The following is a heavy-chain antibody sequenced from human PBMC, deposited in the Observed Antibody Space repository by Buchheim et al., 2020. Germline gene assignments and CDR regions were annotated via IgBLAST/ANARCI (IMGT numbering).Heavy chain of an antibody. V-gene: IGHV3-7*01. CDR3: ARDPPSEWAF. J-gene: IGHJ4*02. Sequence: QLVESGGGLVQPGGSLRLSCAASGFTFSNYWMSWVRQAPGRSLEWVANIKSDGSDKYYADSVKGRFTISRDQAKNSVSLQMNSLRVEDTAVYYCARDPPSEWAFWGQGT. CDR1: GFTFSNYW. D-gene: IGHD2-8*01. CDR2: IKSDGSDK.